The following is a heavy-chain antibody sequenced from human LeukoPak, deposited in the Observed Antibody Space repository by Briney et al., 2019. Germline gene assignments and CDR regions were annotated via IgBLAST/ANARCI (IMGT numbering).Heavy chain of an antibody. CDR1: GYTFTGYY. CDR2: INPNSGGT. V-gene: IGHV1-2*02. D-gene: IGHD6-13*01. Sequence: GASVKVSCKASGYTFTGYYMHWVRQAPGQGLEWMGWINPNSGGTNYAQKFQGRVTMTRSTSISTAYMELSGLRSDDTAVYYCARIIIAAAGTFDYWGQGTLVTVSS. J-gene: IGHJ4*02. CDR3: ARIIIAAAGTFDY.